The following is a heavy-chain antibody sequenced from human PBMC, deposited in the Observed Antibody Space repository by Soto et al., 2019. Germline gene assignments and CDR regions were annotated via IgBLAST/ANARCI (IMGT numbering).Heavy chain of an antibody. CDR1: GFTFSSYA. Sequence: SGGSLRLSCAASGFTFSSYAMSWVRQAPGKGLEWVSAFRGDGTGAHYADSVKGRFTISRDNSKNTLYLHMNSLRAEDTAVYYCARERDTMVRGVIYHGMDVWGQGTTVPVSS. V-gene: IGHV3-23*01. J-gene: IGHJ6*02. D-gene: IGHD3-10*01. CDR2: FRGDGTGA. CDR3: ARERDTMVRGVIYHGMDV.